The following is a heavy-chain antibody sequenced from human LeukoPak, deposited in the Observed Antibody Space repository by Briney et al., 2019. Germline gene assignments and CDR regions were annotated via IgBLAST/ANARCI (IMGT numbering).Heavy chain of an antibody. CDR3: ASTYYDTSGYDY. D-gene: IGHD3-22*01. V-gene: IGHV4-59*01. CDR2: ICYSGST. Sequence: SETLSLTCTVSGGSISSYYWSWIRQPPGKGLEWIGYICYSGSTNYNPSLKSRVTISVDTSKNQFSVKLSSVTAADTALYYCASTYYDTSGYDYWGQGTLVTVSS. CDR1: GGSISSYY. J-gene: IGHJ4*02.